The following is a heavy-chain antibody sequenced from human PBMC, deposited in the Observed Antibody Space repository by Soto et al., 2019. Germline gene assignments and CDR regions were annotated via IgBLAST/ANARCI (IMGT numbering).Heavy chain of an antibody. V-gene: IGHV3-30*18. CDR2: ISYDGSNK. CDR3: AKKALSGYSSSWYGY. Sequence: PGGSLRLSCAASGFTFSSYGMHWVRQAPGKGLEWVAVISYDGSNKYYADSVKGRFTISRDNSKNTLYLQMNSLRAEDTAVYYCAKKALSGYSSSWYGYWGQGTLVTVSS. D-gene: IGHD6-13*01. CDR1: GFTFSSYG. J-gene: IGHJ4*02.